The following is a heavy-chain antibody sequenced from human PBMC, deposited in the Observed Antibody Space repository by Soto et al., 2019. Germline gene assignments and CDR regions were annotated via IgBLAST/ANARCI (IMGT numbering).Heavy chain of an antibody. CDR2: INPSGGST. J-gene: IGHJ6*02. Sequence: ASVKVSCKASGYTFTSYYMHWVRQAPGQGLEWMGIINPSGGSTSYAQKFQGRVTMTRDTSTSTVYMELSSLRSEDTAVYYCTKAIAGTRVPSYGMDVWGQGTTVTVSS. CDR1: GYTFTSYY. D-gene: IGHD6-13*01. CDR3: TKAIAGTRVPSYGMDV. V-gene: IGHV1-46*01.